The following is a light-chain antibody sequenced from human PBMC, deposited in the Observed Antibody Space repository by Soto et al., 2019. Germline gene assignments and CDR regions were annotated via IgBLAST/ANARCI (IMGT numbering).Light chain of an antibody. Sequence: EIRMTQSPSTLSVSPGERATLSCRARQSVRSNLAWYQQKPGQAPRLLIYDASTRATGIPARFSGSGSGTEFILTISSLQSEDFGVYYCQQYNNWPPITFGQGTRLEIK. CDR2: DAS. CDR1: QSVRSN. V-gene: IGKV3D-15*01. J-gene: IGKJ5*01. CDR3: QQYNNWPPIT.